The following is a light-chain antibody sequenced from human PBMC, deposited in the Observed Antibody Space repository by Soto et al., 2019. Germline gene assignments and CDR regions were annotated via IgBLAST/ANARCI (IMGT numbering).Light chain of an antibody. J-gene: IGLJ2*01. V-gene: IGLV1-44*01. Sequence: QSVLTQPPSASGTPGQRVTLSCSGSSSNIGSNTVNWYQQLPGTAPKLLIYSNNQRPSGVPDRFSGSKSGTSASLAISGLQSEDGADYYCAAWDDSLNGVVFGGGTKVTVL. CDR3: AAWDDSLNGVV. CDR1: SSNIGSNT. CDR2: SNN.